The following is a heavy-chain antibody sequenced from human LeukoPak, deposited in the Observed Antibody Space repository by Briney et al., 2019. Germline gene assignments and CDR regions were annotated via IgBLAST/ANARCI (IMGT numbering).Heavy chain of an antibody. V-gene: IGHV3-33*01. CDR3: ARDRGVFGSKQGSYFDY. CDR1: VFSFSSHC. J-gene: IGHJ4*02. Sequence: GGCLRLSCAASVFSFSSHCMYWVRQAPCEGLEWVVRMWFDGSNKKHADSVKGRFTISRDDSKNTLYLQMNSLRAEDTAVYYCARDRGVFGSKQGSYFDYWGQGTLVTVSS. CDR2: MWFDGSNK. D-gene: IGHD3-10*01.